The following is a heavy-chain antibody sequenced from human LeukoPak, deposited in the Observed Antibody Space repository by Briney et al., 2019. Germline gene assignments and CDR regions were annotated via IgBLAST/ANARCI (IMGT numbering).Heavy chain of an antibody. V-gene: IGHV4-4*09. D-gene: IGHD5-12*01. J-gene: IGHJ6*03. CDR3: ARLVATSPWYYYYMDV. Sequence: SETLSLTCTVSGGSISSYYWSWIRQPPGKGLEWIGYIYTSGSTNYNPSLKSRVTISVDTSKNQLSLKLSSVTAADTAVYYCARLVATSPWYYYYMDVWGKGTTVTVSS. CDR1: GGSISSYY. CDR2: IYTSGST.